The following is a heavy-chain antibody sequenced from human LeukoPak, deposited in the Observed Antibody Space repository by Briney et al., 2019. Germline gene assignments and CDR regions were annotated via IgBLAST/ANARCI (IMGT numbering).Heavy chain of an antibody. D-gene: IGHD6-13*01. CDR1: GFTFSSYA. V-gene: IGHV3-23*01. Sequence: GGSLRLSCAASGFTFSSYAMSWVRQAPGKGMEWVSAISGSGGSTYYADSVKGRFTISGDNSKNTLYLQMNSLRAEDTAVYCCAKLSSWTLYYFDYWGQGTLVTVSS. CDR3: AKLSSWTLYYFDY. J-gene: IGHJ4*02. CDR2: ISGSGGST.